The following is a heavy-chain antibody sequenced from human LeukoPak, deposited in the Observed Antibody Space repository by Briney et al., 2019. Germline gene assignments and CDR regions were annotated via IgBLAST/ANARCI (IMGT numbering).Heavy chain of an antibody. Sequence: GGSRRLSCAASGLIFGSYGMHWVRQAPGKGLEWVAFIRFDGTNKYYAESVKGRFTISRDNSKSTLYLQMNSLRPEDTAVYYCAKDWAVLGTMVPNWGQGTVVTVSS. J-gene: IGHJ4*02. CDR3: AKDWAVLGTMVPN. CDR1: GLIFGSYG. D-gene: IGHD5-12*01. V-gene: IGHV3-30*02. CDR2: IRFDGTNK.